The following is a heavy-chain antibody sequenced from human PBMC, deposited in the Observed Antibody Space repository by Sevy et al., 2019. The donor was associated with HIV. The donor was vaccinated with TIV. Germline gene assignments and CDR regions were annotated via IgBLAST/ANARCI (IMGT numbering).Heavy chain of an antibody. CDR1: GFTFSSYA. D-gene: IGHD3-22*01. Sequence: GGSLRLSCAASGFTFSSYAMHWVRQAPGKGLEWVAVISYDGSNKYYADSVKGRLTISRDNSKNTLYLQMNSLRAEDTAVYYCARSVLNNYYDTSGPFDYWGQGTLVTVSS. V-gene: IGHV3-30-3*01. J-gene: IGHJ4*02. CDR2: ISYDGSNK. CDR3: ARSVLNNYYDTSGPFDY.